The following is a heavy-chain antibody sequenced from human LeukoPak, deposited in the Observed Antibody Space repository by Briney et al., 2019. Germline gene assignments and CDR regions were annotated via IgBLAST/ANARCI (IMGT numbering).Heavy chain of an antibody. V-gene: IGHV3-30-3*01. CDR2: ISYDGSNK. Sequence: PGGSLRLSCAASGFTFSSYAMSWVRQAPGKGLEWVAVISYDGSNKYYADSVKGRFTISRDNSKNTLYLQMNSLRAEDTAVYYCARGLTTLDYWGQGTLVTVSS. CDR3: ARGLTTLDY. D-gene: IGHD4-17*01. J-gene: IGHJ4*02. CDR1: GFTFSSYA.